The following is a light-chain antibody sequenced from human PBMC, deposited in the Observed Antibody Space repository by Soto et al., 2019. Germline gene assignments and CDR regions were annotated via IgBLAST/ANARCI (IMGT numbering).Light chain of an antibody. CDR3: CSYAGSSTSLYV. J-gene: IGLJ1*01. CDR1: SSDVGGYNY. CDR2: DVS. V-gene: IGLV2-11*01. Sequence: QSALTQPRSVSGSPGQSVTISCTGTSSDVGGYNYVSWYQQHPGKAPKLMIYDVSKRPSGVPDRFSGSKSGNTASLTISGLQAEDEADYYCCSYAGSSTSLYVFGTGTKVTDL.